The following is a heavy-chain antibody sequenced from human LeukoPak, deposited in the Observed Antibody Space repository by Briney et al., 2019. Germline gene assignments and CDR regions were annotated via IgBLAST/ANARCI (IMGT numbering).Heavy chain of an antibody. CDR1: GFTFSRYW. J-gene: IGHJ6*02. Sequence: PGGSLRLSCAASGFTFSRYWMNWVRQAPGKGLVWVSRINSDGSTTRYADSVKGRFTTSRDNAKNTMYLQMNSLRAEDTAVYYCARENFYGMDVWGQGTTVTVSS. CDR3: ARENFYGMDV. V-gene: IGHV3-74*01. CDR2: INSDGSTT.